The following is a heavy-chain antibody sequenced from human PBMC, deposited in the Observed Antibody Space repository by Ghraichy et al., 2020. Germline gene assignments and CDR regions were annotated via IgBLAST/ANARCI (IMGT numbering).Heavy chain of an antibody. V-gene: IGHV4-59*08. Sequence: SETLSLTCTVSGGSISGYYWTWIRQPPGQGLEWIGYLYYTGSTNYNPSLKSRVTISVDTSKNQFSLTLSSVTAADTAVYYCARGSITYYYGMDVWGQGTTVTVSS. CDR1: GGSISGYY. CDR2: LYYTGST. CDR3: ARGSITYYYGMDV. D-gene: IGHD1-14*01. J-gene: IGHJ6*02.